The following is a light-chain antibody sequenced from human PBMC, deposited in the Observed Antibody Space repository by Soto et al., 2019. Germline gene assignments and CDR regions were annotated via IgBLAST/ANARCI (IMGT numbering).Light chain of an antibody. CDR2: LGS. V-gene: IGKV2-28*01. CDR1: QSLLHSNGYNY. Sequence: DIVRTQSPLSLPVTPGEPASISCRSSQSLLHSNGYNYLDWYLQKPGQSPQLLIYLGSNRASGVPDRFSGSGSGTDFTLKISRVEAEDVGVYYCMQALQTPLTLGGGTKVDIK. CDR3: MQALQTPLT. J-gene: IGKJ4*01.